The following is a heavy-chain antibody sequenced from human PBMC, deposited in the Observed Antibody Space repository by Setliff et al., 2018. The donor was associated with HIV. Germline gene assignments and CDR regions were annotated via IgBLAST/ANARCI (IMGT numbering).Heavy chain of an antibody. V-gene: IGHV1-2*02. Sequence: GASVKVSCKASGYTFTGYYMHWERQAPGQGLEWMGWINPNSGGTNYAQKFQGRVTMTRDTSISTAYMELSRLRSDDTAVYYCARRYCGGNSCSVNWFDPWGQGTLVTVSS. CDR2: INPNSGGT. D-gene: IGHD2-15*01. CDR3: ARRYCGGNSCSVNWFDP. J-gene: IGHJ5*02. CDR1: GYTFTGYY.